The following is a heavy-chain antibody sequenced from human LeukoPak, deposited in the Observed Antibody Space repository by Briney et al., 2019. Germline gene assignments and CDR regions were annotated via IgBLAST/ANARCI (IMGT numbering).Heavy chain of an antibody. D-gene: IGHD6-13*01. V-gene: IGHV4-59*01. CDR2: IYYSGST. CDR1: GGSISSYY. Sequence: SETLSLTCTVSGGSISSYYWSWIRQSPGKGLEWIGYIYYSGSTNYNPSLKSRVTISVDTSKNQFSLKLSSVTAANTAVYYCARSLYSSSWPHWGWFDPWGQGTLVTVSS. CDR3: ARSLYSSSWPHWGWFDP. J-gene: IGHJ5*02.